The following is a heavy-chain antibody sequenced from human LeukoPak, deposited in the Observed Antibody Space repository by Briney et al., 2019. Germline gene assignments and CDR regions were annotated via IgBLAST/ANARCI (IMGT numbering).Heavy chain of an antibody. CDR2: IYSGGST. V-gene: IGHV3-53*05. D-gene: IGHD2-15*01. CDR3: ARVSDTLPPYYFDY. J-gene: IGHJ4*02. Sequence: GGSLRLSCADSGFTVSSNYMSWVRQAPGKGLEWVSVIYSGGSTYYADSVKGRFTISRDNSKNTLYLQTNSLRAEDTAVYYCARVSDTLPPYYFDYWGQGTLVTVSS. CDR1: GFTVSSNY.